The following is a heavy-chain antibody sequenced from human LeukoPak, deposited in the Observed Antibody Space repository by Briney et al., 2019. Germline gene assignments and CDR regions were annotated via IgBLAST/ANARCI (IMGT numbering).Heavy chain of an antibody. D-gene: IGHD3-3*01. J-gene: IGHJ6*03. CDR1: GYTFTCYY. CDR3: AGIPVFGVVLHQEPV. V-gene: IGHV1-69*10. CDR2: FIPILDTA. Sequence: SVKVSCKASGYTFTCYYMHWVRQAPGQGLEWMGVFIPILDTANSTQKFQGRLTITADKSTNTVYMELSSLRFDDTAVYFCAGIPVFGVVLHQEPVWGKGTTVTVSS.